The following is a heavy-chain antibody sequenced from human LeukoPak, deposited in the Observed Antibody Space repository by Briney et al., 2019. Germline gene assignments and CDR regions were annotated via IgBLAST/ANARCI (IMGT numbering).Heavy chain of an antibody. J-gene: IGHJ1*01. V-gene: IGHV1-2*02. CDR2: INSRSGAT. Sequence: GASVKVSCKASGNTFDGYYFHWVRQAPGQGLEWMGWINSRSGATNYAQKFQGRVTTTRDTSISTAYMDLNRLTSDDTAVYYCATNRDSGGLYDLTDWGQRTLVTVSS. D-gene: IGHD6-19*01. CDR1: GNTFDGYY. CDR3: ATNRDSGGLYDLTD.